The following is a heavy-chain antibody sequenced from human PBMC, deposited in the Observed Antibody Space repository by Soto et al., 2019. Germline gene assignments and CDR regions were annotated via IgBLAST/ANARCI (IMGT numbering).Heavy chain of an antibody. J-gene: IGHJ4*02. V-gene: IGHV3-23*01. CDR3: ALGGVRGVPFDY. D-gene: IGHD3-10*01. CDR1: GFTFSSYA. Sequence: EVQLLESGGGLVQPGGSLRLSCAASGFTFSSYAMSWVRQAPGKGLEWVSAISGSGGSTYYADSVKGRFTISRDSSKNTLYRQMNSLRAEDTAVYYCALGGVRGVPFDYWGQGTLVTVSS. CDR2: ISGSGGST.